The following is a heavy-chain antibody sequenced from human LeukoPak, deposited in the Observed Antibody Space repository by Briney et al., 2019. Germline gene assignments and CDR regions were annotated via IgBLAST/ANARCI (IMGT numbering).Heavy chain of an antibody. CDR3: ARAAGYSSDNVNYYYYYYYMDV. J-gene: IGHJ6*03. D-gene: IGHD6-25*01. Sequence: ASVKVSCKASGYTFTSYDINWVRQATGQGPEWMGWMNPNSGNTGYAQKFQGRVTMTRNTSISTAYMELSSLRSEDTAVYYCARAAGYSSDNVNYYYYYYYMDVWGKGTTVTVSS. V-gene: IGHV1-8*01. CDR2: MNPNSGNT. CDR1: GYTFTSYD.